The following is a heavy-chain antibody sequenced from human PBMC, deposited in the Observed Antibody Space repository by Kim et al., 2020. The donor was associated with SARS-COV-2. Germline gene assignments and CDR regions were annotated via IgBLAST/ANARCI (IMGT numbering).Heavy chain of an antibody. CDR2: VNPSDGGT. CDR3: ARSYTGHAGLDY. D-gene: IGHD1-1*01. V-gene: IGHV1-46*01. J-gene: IGHJ4*02. CDR1: GYNFIDYY. Sequence: ASVKVSCNPSGYNFIDYYIHWVRQAPGQGLEWMGRVNPSDGGTTYSPSFQGGVTMTGDMSTSTVFLELSSLTSDDTAIYFCARSYTGHAGLDYWGQGTLVTVSS.